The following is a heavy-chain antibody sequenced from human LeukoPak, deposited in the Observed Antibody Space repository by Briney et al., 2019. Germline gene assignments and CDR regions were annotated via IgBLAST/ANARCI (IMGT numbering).Heavy chain of an antibody. V-gene: IGHV1-46*01. J-gene: IGHJ4*02. D-gene: IGHD3-22*01. CDR2: INPSGGST. Sequence: GASVKVSCKASGYTFTSYYMHWVRQAPGQGLEWMGIINPSGGSTSYAQKFQGRVTMTRDTSTSTVYMELSSLRSEDTAVYYCARSVPYYYDSSGYQFDYWGQGTLVTVSS. CDR3: ARSVPYYYDSSGYQFDY. CDR1: GYTFTSYY.